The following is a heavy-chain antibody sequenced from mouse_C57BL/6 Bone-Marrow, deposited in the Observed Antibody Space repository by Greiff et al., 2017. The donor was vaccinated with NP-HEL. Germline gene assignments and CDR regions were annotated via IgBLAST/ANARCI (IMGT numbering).Heavy chain of an antibody. J-gene: IGHJ3*01. V-gene: IGHV5-9-1*02. CDR2: ISSGGDYI. CDR3: TRVDSSGYRAWFAY. D-gene: IGHD3-2*02. Sequence: EVHLVESGEGLVKPGGSLKLSCAASGFTFSSYAMSWVRQTPEKRLEWVAYISSGGDYIYYADTVKGRFTISRDNARNTLYLQMSSLKSEDTAMYYCTRVDSSGYRAWFAYWGQGTLVTVSA. CDR1: GFTFSSYA.